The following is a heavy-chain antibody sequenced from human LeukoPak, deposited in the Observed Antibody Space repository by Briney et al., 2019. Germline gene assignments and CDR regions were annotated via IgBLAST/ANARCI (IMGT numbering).Heavy chain of an antibody. V-gene: IGHV3-23*01. CDR3: ARCGWRSGWLHDY. D-gene: IGHD6-19*01. J-gene: IGHJ4*02. CDR2: ISGSGVST. Sequence: GGSLRLSCAASGFRFSSYAMSWVRQAPGKGLEWVSAISGSGVSTYYADSVKGRFTVSRDNSKNTLYLQMSSLRAKDTAVYYCARCGWRSGWLHDYWGQGTLVTVSS. CDR1: GFRFSSYA.